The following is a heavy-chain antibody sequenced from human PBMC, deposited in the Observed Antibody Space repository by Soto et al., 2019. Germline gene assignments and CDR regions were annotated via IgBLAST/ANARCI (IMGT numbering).Heavy chain of an antibody. Sequence: QVQLVQSGAEVKKPGSSVKVSCKASGGTFSSYTISWVRQAPGQGLEWMGRIIPILGIANYAQKCQGRVTITADKSTSTADWERCCVCSEDTAVYYAASGGAYCGGDWYSACAYWGQGTLVTFSS. CDR1: GGTFSSYT. V-gene: IGHV1-69*02. D-gene: IGHD2-21*02. CDR2: IIPILGIA. CDR3: ASGGAYCGGDWYSACAY. J-gene: IGHJ1*01.